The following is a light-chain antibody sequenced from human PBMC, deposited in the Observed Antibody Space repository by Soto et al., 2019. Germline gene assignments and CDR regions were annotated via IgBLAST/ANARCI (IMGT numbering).Light chain of an antibody. V-gene: IGKV1-5*03. J-gene: IGKJ2*02. CDR2: RAS. Sequence: DIQMTQSPSTLSASVGDRVTITCRASQSISSWLAWYQQKPGQAPDLLIYRASNLENGVPSRFSGSGSGTEFTLTISSLQPDDFATYYCQQYNNYPTGTFGQGTKLEIK. CDR1: QSISSW. CDR3: QQYNNYPTGT.